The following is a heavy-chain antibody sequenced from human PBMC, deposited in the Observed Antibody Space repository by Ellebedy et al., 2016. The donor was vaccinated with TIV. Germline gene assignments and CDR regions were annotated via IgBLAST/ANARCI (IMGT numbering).Heavy chain of an antibody. J-gene: IGHJ5*02. Sequence: PGGSPRLSCAASGFSFRSYWMSWVRQAPGKGLEWVANIYQDGGVQYYVDSVKGRFTISRDNADKSLFLQMNSLRADDTAVYYCARRGSYGDYAVQINSWFDTWGRGTLVAVSS. CDR2: IYQDGGVQ. D-gene: IGHD4-17*01. CDR3: ARRGSYGDYAVQINSWFDT. V-gene: IGHV3-7*01. CDR1: GFSFRSYW.